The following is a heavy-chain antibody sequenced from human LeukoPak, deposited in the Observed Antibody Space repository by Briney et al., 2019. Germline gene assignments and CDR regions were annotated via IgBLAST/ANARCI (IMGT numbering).Heavy chain of an antibody. D-gene: IGHD3-22*01. CDR1: GYTFTSYY. CDR3: ARDSRDYYDSSGYYEGGAFDI. V-gene: IGHV1-46*01. CDR2: INPSGGST. Sequence: GASVKVSCKASGYTFTSYYMHWVRQAPGQGLEWMGIINPSGGSTSYAQKFQGRVTMTRDMSTSTVYMELSSLRSEDTAVYYCARDSRDYYDSSGYYEGGAFDIWGQGTMVTVSS. J-gene: IGHJ3*02.